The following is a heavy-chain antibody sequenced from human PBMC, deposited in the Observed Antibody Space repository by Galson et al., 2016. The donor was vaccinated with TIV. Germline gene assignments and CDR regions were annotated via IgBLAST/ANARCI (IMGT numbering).Heavy chain of an antibody. CDR1: GNSLNELV. J-gene: IGHJ4*02. CDR2: FDPEVSKT. CDR3: ARAADTWNDVPFDY. V-gene: IGHV1-24*01. D-gene: IGHD1-1*01. Sequence: SVKVSCKVSGNSLNELVIHWVRQAPGKGLEWMRGFDPEVSKTVYAQMLQGRVTLTTETSTSTASMELRGLTSDDTAMYYCARAADTWNDVPFDYWGQGTLVTVSS.